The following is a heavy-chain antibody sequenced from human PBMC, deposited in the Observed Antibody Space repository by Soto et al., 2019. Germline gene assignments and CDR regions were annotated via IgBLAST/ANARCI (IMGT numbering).Heavy chain of an antibody. Sequence: EVQLVESGGGLVQPGGSLRLYCAASGFTFSIYWMSWVRQAPGKGLEGVANIKQDGSEKYYVDSVKGRFTISRDNAKNSLYLQMNSLRAEDTAVYYCARDGSQAYDYIWGSYRPYYFDYWGQGTLVTVSS. D-gene: IGHD3-16*02. CDR2: IKQDGSEK. J-gene: IGHJ4*02. V-gene: IGHV3-7*01. CDR3: ARDGSQAYDYIWGSYRPYYFDY. CDR1: GFTFSIYW.